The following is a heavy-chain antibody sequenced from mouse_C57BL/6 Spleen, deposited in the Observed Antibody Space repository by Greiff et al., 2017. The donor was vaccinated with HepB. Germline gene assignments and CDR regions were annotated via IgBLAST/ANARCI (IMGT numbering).Heavy chain of an antibody. CDR3: GDSSGPNWFAY. CDR1: GYAFSSSW. J-gene: IGHJ3*01. Sequence: VQLQQSGPELVKPGASVKISCKASGYAFSSSWMNWVKQRPGKGLEWIGRIYPGDGDTNYNGKFKGKATLTADKSSSTAYMQLSSLTSEDSAVYFCGDSSGPNWFAYWGQGTLVTVSA. CDR2: IYPGDGDT. D-gene: IGHD3-2*02. V-gene: IGHV1-82*01.